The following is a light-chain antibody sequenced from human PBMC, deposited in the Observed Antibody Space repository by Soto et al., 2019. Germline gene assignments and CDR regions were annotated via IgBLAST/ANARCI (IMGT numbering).Light chain of an antibody. CDR3: QQYGSSPTT. J-gene: IGKJ1*01. CDR1: QSVFNNH. CDR2: GAS. V-gene: IGKV3-20*01. Sequence: EIALTQSPGTLSLSPGERATLSCRASQSVFNNHIGWYQQKPGQAPRRLIFGASFRATGIPDRFSGSGSGTDFTLTISRLEPEDFAVYYCQQYGSSPTTFGQGTKVEIK.